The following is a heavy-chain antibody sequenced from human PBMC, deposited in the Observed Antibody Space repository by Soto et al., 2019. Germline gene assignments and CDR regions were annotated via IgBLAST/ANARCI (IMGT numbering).Heavy chain of an antibody. CDR1: GGSISGGGYS. V-gene: IGHV4-30-2*01. J-gene: IGHJ3*02. Sequence: SETLSLTCAVSGGSISGGGYSWSWIRQPPGKGLEWIGYIYHSGSTYYNPSLKSRVTISVDRSKNQFSLKLSSVTAADTAVYYCARDEKRSIGAFDIWGQGTMVTVSS. CDR2: IYHSGST. CDR3: ARDEKRSIGAFDI.